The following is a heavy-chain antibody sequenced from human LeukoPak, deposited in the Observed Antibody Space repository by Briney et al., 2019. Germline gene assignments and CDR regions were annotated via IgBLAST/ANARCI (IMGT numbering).Heavy chain of an antibody. J-gene: IGHJ6*03. CDR1: GGSISSHY. CDR3: AREGKGYYYYMDV. V-gene: IGHV4-59*11. Sequence: SETLSLTCTVSGGSISSHYWSWIRQPPGKGLEWIGYIYYSGSTNYNPSLKSRVTISVDTSKNQFSLKLSSVTAADTAVYYCAREGKGYYYYMDVWGKGTTVTVSS. CDR2: IYYSGST.